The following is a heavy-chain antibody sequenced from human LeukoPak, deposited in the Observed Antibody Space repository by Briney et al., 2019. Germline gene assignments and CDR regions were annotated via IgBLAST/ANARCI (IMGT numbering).Heavy chain of an antibody. V-gene: IGHV4-4*07. Sequence: SETLSLTCTVSGGSISSYYRSWIRQPAGKAPEWIGRIYSSGIINYNPSLKSRVTMSLDNSKNQLSLKLSYVTAADTAVYYCARDTGKSGYPDYWGQGTLLTVSS. CDR3: ARDTGKSGYPDY. CDR2: IYSSGII. D-gene: IGHD3-3*01. J-gene: IGHJ4*02. CDR1: GGSISSYY.